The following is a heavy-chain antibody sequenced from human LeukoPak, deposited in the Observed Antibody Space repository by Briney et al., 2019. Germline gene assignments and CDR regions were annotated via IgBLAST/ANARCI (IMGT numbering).Heavy chain of an antibody. Sequence: GESLKISFTASGYSFTNYWIGWVRQMPGKGLEWMGIIDPSDSETLYTPSFQGQVTISADKSLSPAYLQWNSLKASDTAMYYCARQTAMGRSGDYWGQGTLVIVSS. J-gene: IGHJ4*02. V-gene: IGHV5-51*01. CDR1: GYSFTNYW. CDR2: IDPSDSET. CDR3: ARQTAMGRSGDY. D-gene: IGHD5-18*01.